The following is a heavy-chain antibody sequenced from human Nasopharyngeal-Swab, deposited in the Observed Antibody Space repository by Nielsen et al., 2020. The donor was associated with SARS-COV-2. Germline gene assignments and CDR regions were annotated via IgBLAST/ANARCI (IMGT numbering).Heavy chain of an antibody. CDR2: ISYDGSNK. D-gene: IGHD3-22*01. CDR1: GFTFSSYG. V-gene: IGHV3-30*18. J-gene: IGHJ5*02. CDR3: AKDGYYYDSSGYYSFDP. Sequence: GESLKISCAASGFTFSSYGMHWVRQAPGKGLEWVAVISYDGSNKYYADSVKGRLTISRDNSKNTLYLQMNSLRAEDTAVYYCAKDGYYYDSSGYYSFDPWGQGTLVTVSS.